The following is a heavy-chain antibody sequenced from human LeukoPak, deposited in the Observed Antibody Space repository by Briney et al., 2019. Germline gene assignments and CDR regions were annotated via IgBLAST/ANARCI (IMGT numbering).Heavy chain of an antibody. Sequence: PGGPLDFSCAAFGLRFSASAIHWSGKASGKGLEWLGRIRSKPQSYATANDESLKGRFTISRDDSKNTAYLQMSSLKIEDTAVYYCTRVGPSTVVDYWGQGTQVTVSS. J-gene: IGHJ4*02. CDR3: TRVGPSTVVDY. CDR1: GLRFSASA. CDR2: IRSKPQSYAT. V-gene: IGHV3-73*01. D-gene: IGHD1-26*01.